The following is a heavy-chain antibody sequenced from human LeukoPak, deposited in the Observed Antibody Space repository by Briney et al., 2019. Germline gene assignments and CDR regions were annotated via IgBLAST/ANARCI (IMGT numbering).Heavy chain of an antibody. V-gene: IGHV1-2*02. CDR3: ARARRDGLGSKPLYYYMDV. J-gene: IGHJ6*03. Sequence: ASVKVSCKASGYTFTGYYMHWVRQAPGQGLEWMGWINPNSGGTNYAQKFQGRVTMTRDTSISTAYMELSRLRSDDTAVYYCARARRDGLGSKPLYYYMDVWGKGTTVTVSS. CDR1: GYTFTGYY. CDR2: INPNSGGT. D-gene: IGHD3-10*01.